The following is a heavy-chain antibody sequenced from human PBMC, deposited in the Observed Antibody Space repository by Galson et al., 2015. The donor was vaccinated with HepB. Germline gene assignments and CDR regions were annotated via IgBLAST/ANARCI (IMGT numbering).Heavy chain of an antibody. CDR3: AAGYYYGDLGRD. J-gene: IGHJ4*02. V-gene: IGHV3-23*01. D-gene: IGHD3-22*01. Sequence: SLRLSCAASGFAFSNYVMSWVRQAPGKGLEWVSTISASGGDTYYADPVKGRFTISRDNSKNTLNVQTNSLRADDTAVYYCAAGYYYGDLGRDWGQGTLVIVSS. CDR2: ISASGGDT. CDR1: GFAFSNYV.